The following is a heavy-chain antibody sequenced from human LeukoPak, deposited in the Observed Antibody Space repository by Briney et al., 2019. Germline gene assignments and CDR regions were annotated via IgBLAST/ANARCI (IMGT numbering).Heavy chain of an antibody. J-gene: IGHJ3*02. CDR3: ARGEIVVVTEGAFDI. V-gene: IGHV3-30*04. Sequence: PGGSLRLSCAASGFTFSSYAMHWVRQAPGKGLEWVAVISYDGSNKYYADSVKGRFTISRDNSKNTLYLQMNSLRAEDTAVYYCARGEIVVVTEGAFDIWGQGTMVTVSS. CDR2: ISYDGSNK. CDR1: GFTFSSYA. D-gene: IGHD3-22*01.